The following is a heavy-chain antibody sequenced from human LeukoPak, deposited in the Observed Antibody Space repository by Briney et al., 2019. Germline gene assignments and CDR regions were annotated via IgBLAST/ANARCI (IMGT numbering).Heavy chain of an antibody. Sequence: GGSLRLSCAASGFTFSNYDMHWVRQAPGKGLAWVAFIRYDGSDKYYVDSVKGRFTISRDNSRNILYLQMNSLTAEDTAVYYCAKNRVGHNYADAFEIWGQGTMVRVCS. CDR2: IRYDGSDK. D-gene: IGHD5-24*01. CDR1: GFTFSNYD. CDR3: AKNRVGHNYADAFEI. V-gene: IGHV3-30*02. J-gene: IGHJ3*02.